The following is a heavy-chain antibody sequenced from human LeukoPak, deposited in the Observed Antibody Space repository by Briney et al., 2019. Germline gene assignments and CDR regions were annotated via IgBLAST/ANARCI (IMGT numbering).Heavy chain of an antibody. CDR3: ATDHSVMGAPTY. CDR2: FDPEDGET. J-gene: IGHJ4*02. CDR1: GYTLTELS. V-gene: IGHV1-24*01. D-gene: IGHD1-26*01. Sequence: ASVTVSFKVSGYTLTELSMHWVRQAPGKGVEGMGGFDPEDGETIYAQKFQGRVTMTEDTSTDTAYMELSSLRSEDTAVYYCATDHSVMGAPTYWGQGTLVTVSS.